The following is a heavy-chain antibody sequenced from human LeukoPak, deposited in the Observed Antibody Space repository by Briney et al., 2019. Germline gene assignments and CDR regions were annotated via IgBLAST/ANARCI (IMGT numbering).Heavy chain of an antibody. CDR2: IYYSGST. D-gene: IGHD3-3*01. Sequence: SETLSLTCTVSGGSISSGDYYWSWIRQPPGKGLEWIGYIYYSGSTYYNPSLKSRVTISVDTSKNQFSLKLSSVTAADTAVYYCARVGVRITIFGVAPAAFDYWGQGTLVTVSS. CDR1: GGSISSGDYY. J-gene: IGHJ4*02. V-gene: IGHV4-30-4*08. CDR3: ARVGVRITIFGVAPAAFDY.